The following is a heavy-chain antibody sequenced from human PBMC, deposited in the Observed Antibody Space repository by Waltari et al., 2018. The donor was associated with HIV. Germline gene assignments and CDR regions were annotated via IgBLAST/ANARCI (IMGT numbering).Heavy chain of an antibody. CDR3: TKDPVTAVGNINWFDP. Sequence: EVQLLESGGGLVQPGGSLRLSCRASGFSFLIYAMIWVRQAPGKGLKWVAGISGSGDNRYYADSVKGRFTISRDNSKNKVFLQMKSLRPEDTAFYYCTKDPVTAVGNINWFDPWGQGTLVTVSS. D-gene: IGHD6-13*01. CDR2: ISGSGDNR. V-gene: IGHV3-23*01. J-gene: IGHJ5*02. CDR1: GFSFLIYA.